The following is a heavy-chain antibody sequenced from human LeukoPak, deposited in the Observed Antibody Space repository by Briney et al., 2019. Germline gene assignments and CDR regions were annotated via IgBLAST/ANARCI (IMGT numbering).Heavy chain of an antibody. V-gene: IGHV3-48*03. Sequence: GGSLRLSCAASGFTFSSYEMNWVRQAPGKGLEWVSYISSSGSTIYYADSVKGRFTISRDNAKNSLYLQLTSLRAEDTALYYCARDRGRNSFDYWGQGTLVSVSS. CDR2: ISSSGSTI. J-gene: IGHJ4*02. CDR3: ARDRGRNSFDY. CDR1: GFTFSSYE. D-gene: IGHD1-14*01.